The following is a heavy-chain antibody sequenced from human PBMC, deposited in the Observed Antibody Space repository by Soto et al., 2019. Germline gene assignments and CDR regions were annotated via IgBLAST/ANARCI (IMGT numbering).Heavy chain of an antibody. D-gene: IGHD1-26*01. Sequence: EVHLVESGGDLVQPGGSLRLSCVASGFTFSSHWMTWVSQAPGKGLEWVANIKEDGSDIYYADSVKGRFTISRDNAKKSLYLQMNSLRAEDTAVYYCGRDSGTFHIDYWGQGTLVTVSS. J-gene: IGHJ4*02. V-gene: IGHV3-7*04. CDR1: GFTFSSHW. CDR3: GRDSGTFHIDY. CDR2: IKEDGSDI.